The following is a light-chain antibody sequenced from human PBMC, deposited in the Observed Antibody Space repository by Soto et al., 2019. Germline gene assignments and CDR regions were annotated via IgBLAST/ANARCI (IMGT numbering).Light chain of an antibody. J-gene: IGLJ1*01. CDR3: SSYTSSSTLV. CDR1: SSDVGVYNY. V-gene: IGLV2-14*01. Sequence: QSALTQPASVSGSPGQSITISCTGTSSDVGVYNYVSWYQQHPGKAPKLMIYEVSNRPSGVSKRFSGSKAGNTASLTISGLQAEDDADYYCSSYTSSSTLVFGTGTKVTVL. CDR2: EVS.